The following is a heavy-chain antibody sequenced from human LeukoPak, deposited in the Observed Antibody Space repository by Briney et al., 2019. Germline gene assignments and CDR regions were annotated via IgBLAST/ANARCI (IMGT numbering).Heavy chain of an antibody. CDR3: AEVESSYCRI. J-gene: IGHJ4*02. D-gene: IGHD3-10*01. CDR2: IGGGGYTT. CDR1: GLTFGNYG. Sequence: GGSLRLSCVASGLTFGNYGMNWVRQAPGKGLEWVLSIGGGGYTTYYADSVRGRFTISRDNSKNSMYLQMSSLRAEYTAIYYCAEVESSYCRIWGQGTLVTVSS. V-gene: IGHV3-23*01.